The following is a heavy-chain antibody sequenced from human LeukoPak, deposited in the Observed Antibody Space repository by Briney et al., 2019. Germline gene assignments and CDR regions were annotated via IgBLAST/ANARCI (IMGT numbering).Heavy chain of an antibody. CDR2: IYYSGST. CDR3: ARGGYSYGYLSWFDP. D-gene: IGHD5-18*01. CDR1: GGPISSYY. V-gene: IGHV4-59*01. Sequence: SETLSLTCTVSGGPISSYYWSWIRQPPGKGLEWIGYIYYSGSTNYKPSLKSRVTISVDTSKNQFSLKLSSVTAADTAVYYCARGGYSYGYLSWFDPWGQGTLVTVSS. J-gene: IGHJ5*02.